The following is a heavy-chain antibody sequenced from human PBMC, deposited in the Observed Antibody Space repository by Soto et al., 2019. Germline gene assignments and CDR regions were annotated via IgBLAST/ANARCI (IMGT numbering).Heavy chain of an antibody. CDR3: ARERAGPYSSSYGDPFDP. Sequence: QVQLVQSGAEVKKPGASVKVSCKASGYTFTSYAMHWVRKAPGQRLEWMGWINAGNGNTKYSQKFQGRVTITRDTSASTAYMELSSLRSEDTAVYYCARERAGPYSSSYGDPFDPWGQGTLVNVSS. D-gene: IGHD6-6*01. J-gene: IGHJ5*02. CDR2: INAGNGNT. V-gene: IGHV1-3*01. CDR1: GYTFTSYA.